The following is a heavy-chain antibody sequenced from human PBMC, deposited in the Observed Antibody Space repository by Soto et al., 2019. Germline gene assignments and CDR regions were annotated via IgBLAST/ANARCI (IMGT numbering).Heavy chain of an antibody. V-gene: IGHV3-23*01. CDR3: AKDRRAGGNYGFYSDF. CDR2: SSATGAGT. CDR1: GFTFSSYG. D-gene: IGHD1-7*01. Sequence: GGSLRFSCAAPGFTFSSYGMTWVRQAPGKGLEWVSFSSATGAGTYYADSVKGRFTISRDNSKNTLYLQMTSLRADDTAVYYCAKDRRAGGNYGFYSDFWGQGALVTVSS. J-gene: IGHJ4*02.